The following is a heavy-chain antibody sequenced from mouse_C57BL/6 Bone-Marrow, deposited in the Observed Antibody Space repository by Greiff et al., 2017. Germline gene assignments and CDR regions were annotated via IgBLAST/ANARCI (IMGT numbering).Heavy chain of an antibody. Sequence: EVQLVESGGDLVKPGGSLKLSCAASGFTFSSYGMYWVRQTPDKGLEWVATISSGGSYTYYPDSVKGRFTISRDNAKNTLYLQLSSLKSEDTAMYDCASIYYYGRGFAYWGQGTLVTVSA. CDR3: ASIYYYGRGFAY. J-gene: IGHJ3*01. CDR2: ISSGGSYT. D-gene: IGHD1-1*01. CDR1: GFTFSSYG. V-gene: IGHV5-6*01.